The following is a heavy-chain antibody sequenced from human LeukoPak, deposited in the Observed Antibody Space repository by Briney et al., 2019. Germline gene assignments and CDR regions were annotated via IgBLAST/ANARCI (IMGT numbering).Heavy chain of an antibody. CDR2: IRSKAYGGTT. Sequence: GRSLRLSCTASGFTFGDYAMSWFRQAPGEALEWVGFIRSKAYGGTTEYAASVKGRFTISRDDSKSIAYLQMNSLKTEDTAVYYCTRDQQLVPFFFDYWGQGTLVTVSS. D-gene: IGHD6-13*01. J-gene: IGHJ4*02. V-gene: IGHV3-49*03. CDR3: TRDQQLVPFFFDY. CDR1: GFTFGDYA.